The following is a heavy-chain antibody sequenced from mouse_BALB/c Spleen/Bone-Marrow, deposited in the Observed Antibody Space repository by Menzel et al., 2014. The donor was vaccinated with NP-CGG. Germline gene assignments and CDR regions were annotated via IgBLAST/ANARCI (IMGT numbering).Heavy chain of an antibody. Sequence: VQRVESGAELMRPGASVKISCKATGYTFRNYWIEWVKQRPGHGLEWIGEILPRSYSTNYNEKLKGKATFTADTSSNTAYMQLSSLTSEDSAVYYCARRGGYSWFAYWGQGTLVTVSA. CDR3: ARRGGYSWFAY. CDR2: ILPRSYST. J-gene: IGHJ3*01. CDR1: GYTFRNYW. V-gene: IGHV1-9*01. D-gene: IGHD2-3*01.